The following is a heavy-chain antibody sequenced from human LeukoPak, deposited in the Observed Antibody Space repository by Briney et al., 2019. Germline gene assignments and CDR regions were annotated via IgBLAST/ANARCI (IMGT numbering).Heavy chain of an antibody. CDR2: ISGSGGST. CDR3: AKVVQYPYYDFWSGYYLFDY. Sequence: PGGSLRLSCATSGFSFSSYAMSWVRQAPGKGLEWVSAISGSGGSTYYADSVKGRFTISRDNSKNTLYLQMNSLRAEDTAVYYCAKVVQYPYYDFWSGYYLFDYWGQGTLVTVSS. D-gene: IGHD3-3*01. J-gene: IGHJ4*02. CDR1: GFSFSSYA. V-gene: IGHV3-23*01.